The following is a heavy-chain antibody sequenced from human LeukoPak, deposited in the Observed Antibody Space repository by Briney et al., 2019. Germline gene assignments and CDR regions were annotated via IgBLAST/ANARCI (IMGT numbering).Heavy chain of an antibody. CDR2: ISTYNGNT. D-gene: IGHD3-10*01. V-gene: IGHV1-18*01. Sequence: ASVKVSCRSSGYTFTTYGITWVRQAPGQGLEWMGWISTYNGNTNYAQKLQGRVTMTTDTSTSTAYMELRSLRSDDTAVYYCAREDPGVANFDYWGQGTLVTVSS. J-gene: IGHJ4*02. CDR3: AREDPGVANFDY. CDR1: GYTFTTYG.